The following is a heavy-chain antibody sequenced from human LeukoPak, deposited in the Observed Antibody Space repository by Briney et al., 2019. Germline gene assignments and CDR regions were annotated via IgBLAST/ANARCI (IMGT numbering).Heavy chain of an antibody. V-gene: IGHV3-23*01. CDR2: IRGGSDST. CDR1: GFTFSKYA. Sequence: GGSLRLSCAASGFTFSKYAMSWVRQAPGKGLEWVSVIRGGSDSTHYADSVKGRFTISRDNSKNILYLQMNSLRAEDTALYYCAKSNGGTCYSGIDYWGQGTLVTVSS. CDR3: AKSNGGTCYSGIDY. D-gene: IGHD2-15*01. J-gene: IGHJ4*02.